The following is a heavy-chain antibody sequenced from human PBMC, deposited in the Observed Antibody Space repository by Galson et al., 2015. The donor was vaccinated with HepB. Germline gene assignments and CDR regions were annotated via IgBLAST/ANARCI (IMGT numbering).Heavy chain of an antibody. J-gene: IGHJ6*02. CDR1: GFTFSSYW. CDR3: ARGSLLWFPPAPHLDV. CDR2: IKQDGSEK. D-gene: IGHD3-10*01. Sequence: SLRLSCAASGFTFSSYWMSWVRQAPGKGLEWVANIKQDGSEKYYVDSVKGRFTISRDNAKNSLYLQMNSLRAEDTAVYYCARGSLLWFPPAPHLDVWGQGTTVTVSS. V-gene: IGHV3-7*03.